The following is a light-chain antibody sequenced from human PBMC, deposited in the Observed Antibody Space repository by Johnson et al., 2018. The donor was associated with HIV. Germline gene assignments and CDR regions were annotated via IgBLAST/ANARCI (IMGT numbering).Light chain of an antibody. CDR3: ATWDSSLSTYV. CDR1: SSNIGNNY. J-gene: IGLJ1*01. Sequence: QSVLTQPPSVSAAPGQKVTISCSGSSSNIGNNYVSWYQQLPGTAPKLLIYENNKRPSGIPYRFSGSTSGTSATLGITGLQTGDEADYCCATWDSSLSTYVFGTGTKVTVL. CDR2: ENN. V-gene: IGLV1-51*02.